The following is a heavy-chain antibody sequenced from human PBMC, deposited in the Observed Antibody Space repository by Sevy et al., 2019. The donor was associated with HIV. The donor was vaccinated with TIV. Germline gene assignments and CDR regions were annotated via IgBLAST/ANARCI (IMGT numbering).Heavy chain of an antibody. CDR1: GFTFDDYA. V-gene: IGHV3-9*01. CDR2: ISWKSGSI. J-gene: IGHJ6*02. D-gene: IGHD6-13*01. Sequence: GGSLRLSCAASGFTFDDYAMHWVRQAPGKGLEWVSGISWKSGSIGYADSVKGRFTISRDNAKNSLYLQMNSLRVEDTALYYCAKGPRTAAAAPSGMDVWGQGTTVTVSS. CDR3: AKGPRTAAAAPSGMDV.